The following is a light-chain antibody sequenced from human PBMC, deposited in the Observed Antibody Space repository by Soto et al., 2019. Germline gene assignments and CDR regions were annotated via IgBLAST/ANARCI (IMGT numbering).Light chain of an antibody. J-gene: IGKJ4*01. CDR3: QQYGSSPLT. V-gene: IGKV3-20*01. CDR1: QSVSSSY. CDR2: GAS. Sequence: EVVLTQSPGTLSLSPGERATLSCRASQSVSSSYLAWYQQKPGQAPRLLILGASSRATGIPDRFSGSGSGTDFTLTINRLEPEDFAVYFCQQYGSSPLTFGGGTKVEIK.